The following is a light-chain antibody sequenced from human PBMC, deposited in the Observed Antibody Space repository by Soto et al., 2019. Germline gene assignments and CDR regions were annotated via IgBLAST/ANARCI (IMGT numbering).Light chain of an antibody. V-gene: IGLV6-57*01. CDR3: LSYDTTNQV. Sequence: NFMLTKPHSVSESPGKTVTISCTRSSGNIASNFVQWFQQRPGSSPTTVIYEDNQRPSGVPDRFSGSIDSSSNSASLTISGLKTEDEADYYCLSYDTTNQVFGAGTKLTVL. J-gene: IGLJ2*01. CDR1: SGNIASNF. CDR2: EDN.